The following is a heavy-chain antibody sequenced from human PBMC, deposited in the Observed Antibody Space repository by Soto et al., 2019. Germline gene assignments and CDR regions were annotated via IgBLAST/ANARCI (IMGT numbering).Heavy chain of an antibody. D-gene: IGHD1-26*01. V-gene: IGHV4-4*09. CDR3: AGDIRSGSYRFDY. Sequence: QVQLQESGPGLVKPSETLSLTCTVSGDFISNYQWSWIRQSPEKRLEWIGYILNSGTTVYNPSLKSRVTISADSSRNQFSLKLTSATAADTAIYYCAGDIRSGSYRFDYWGQGTLVTVSS. CDR2: ILNSGTT. J-gene: IGHJ4*02. CDR1: GDFISNYQ.